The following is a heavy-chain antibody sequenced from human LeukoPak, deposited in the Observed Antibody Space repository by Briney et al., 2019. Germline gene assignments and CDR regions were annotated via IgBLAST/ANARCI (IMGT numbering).Heavy chain of an antibody. CDR1: GFTFSSYG. V-gene: IGHV3-30*02. CDR3: AKGGGSGSYYNNYYMDV. D-gene: IGHD3-10*01. J-gene: IGHJ6*03. CDR2: IRYDGSNK. Sequence: PGGSLRLSCAASGFTFSSYGMHWVRRAPGKGLEWVAFIRYDGSNKYYADSVKGRFTISRDNSKNTLYLQMYSLRAEDTAVYYCAKGGGSGSYYNNYYMDVWGKGTTVTVSS.